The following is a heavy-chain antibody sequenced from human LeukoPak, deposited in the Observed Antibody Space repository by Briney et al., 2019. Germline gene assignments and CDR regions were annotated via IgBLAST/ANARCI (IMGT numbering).Heavy chain of an antibody. CDR3: ARDHHYYATSGYYPPTYFYYGIDV. CDR1: GGSISSYY. Sequence: PSETLSLTCTVSGGSISSYYWSWIRQPPGKGLEWIGYVHYSGSTNYNASLRSRVTISVDTVKNQFSLNLTSVTAADTAVYYCARDHHYYATSGYYPPTYFYYGIDVWGQGTTVTVSS. D-gene: IGHD3-22*01. V-gene: IGHV4-59*01. CDR2: VHYSGST. J-gene: IGHJ6*02.